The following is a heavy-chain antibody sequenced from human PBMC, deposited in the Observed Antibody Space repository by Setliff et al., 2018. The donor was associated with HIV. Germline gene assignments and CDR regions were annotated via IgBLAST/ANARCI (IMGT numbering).Heavy chain of an antibody. V-gene: IGHV3-49*04. CDR1: GFSFGDYA. D-gene: IGHD3-3*01. CDR2: IRSKAYGGTT. CDR3: ARDPFLAQGFWSGYYSDY. Sequence: GGSLRLSCTASGFSFGDYAMSWVRQAPGKGLEWVGFIRSKAYGGTTEYAASVKGRFTISRDDSKSIAYLQMNSLKAEDTAVYYCARDPFLAQGFWSGYYSDYWGQGTLVTVSS. J-gene: IGHJ4*02.